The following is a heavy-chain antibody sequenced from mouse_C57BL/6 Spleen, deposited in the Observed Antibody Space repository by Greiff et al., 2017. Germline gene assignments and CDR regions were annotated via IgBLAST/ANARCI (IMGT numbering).Heavy chain of an antibody. J-gene: IGHJ3*01. D-gene: IGHD1-1*01. Sequence: QVQLQQPGAELVRPGSSVKLSCKASGYTFTSYWMHWVKQRPIQGLEWIGNIDPSDSETNYNQKFKDKATLTVDKSSSTAYMQLSSLTSEDSAVYDCARDGGSIYEGWFAYWGQGTLVTVSA. CDR1: GYTFTSYW. CDR2: IDPSDSET. CDR3: ARDGGSIYEGWFAY. V-gene: IGHV1-52*01.